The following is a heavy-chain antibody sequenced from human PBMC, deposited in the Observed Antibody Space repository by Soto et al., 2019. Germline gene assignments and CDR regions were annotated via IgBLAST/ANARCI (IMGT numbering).Heavy chain of an antibody. J-gene: IGHJ4*02. CDR2: IIPIFGTA. Sequence: QVQLVQSGAEVKKPGSSVKVSCKASGGTFSSYAISWVRQAPGQGLEWMGGIIPIFGTANYAQKFQGRVTSPADESTSTVYTELSSLRSEDTAVYYCATPRPNSSGWYWGAYWGQGTLVTVSS. CDR3: ATPRPNSSGWYWGAY. V-gene: IGHV1-69*12. CDR1: GGTFSSYA. D-gene: IGHD6-13*01.